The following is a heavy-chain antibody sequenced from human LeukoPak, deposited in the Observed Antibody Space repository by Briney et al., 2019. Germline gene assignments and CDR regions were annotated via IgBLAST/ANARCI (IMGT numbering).Heavy chain of an antibody. D-gene: IGHD3-10*01. CDR3: ARDLSSSIRGGYYMDV. Sequence: GGSLRLSCAASGFTVSSNYMSWVRQAPGKGLEWVSVIYSGGSTYYADSVKGRFTISRDNSKNTLYLQMNSLRAEDTAVYYCARDLSSSIRGGYYMDVWGKGTTVTVSS. J-gene: IGHJ6*03. CDR1: GFTVSSNY. CDR2: IYSGGST. V-gene: IGHV3-53*01.